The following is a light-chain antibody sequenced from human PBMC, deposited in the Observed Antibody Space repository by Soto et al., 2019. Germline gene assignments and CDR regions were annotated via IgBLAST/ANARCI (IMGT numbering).Light chain of an antibody. CDR1: GSYIGVYDY. Sequence: QSALTQPASVSCSPLQSIAISCTGTGSYIGVYDYVSWYQQRPGKAPKLIIYEVTNRPSGLSNRFSGSKSGNTASLTISGLQAEDEADYYCCSYAGSSPYVFGTGTKVTVL. V-gene: IGLV2-23*02. CDR3: CSYAGSSPYV. J-gene: IGLJ1*01. CDR2: EVT.